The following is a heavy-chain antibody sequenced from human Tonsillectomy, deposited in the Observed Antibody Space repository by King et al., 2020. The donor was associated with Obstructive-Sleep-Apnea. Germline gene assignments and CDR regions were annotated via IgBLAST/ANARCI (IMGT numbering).Heavy chain of an antibody. CDR3: SSLAVNPVRVY. J-gene: IGHJ1*01. Sequence: VQLVESGGGLVKPGGSLRLSCAASGFTFSDYYMSWIRQAPGKGLEWVSCISDNGNTIYYGDSVKGRFTISRDNAKNSLYLQMNSLRAEDTAVYYCSSLAVNPVRVYWGQGALVTVSS. CDR2: ISDNGNTI. D-gene: IGHD4-23*01. CDR1: GFTFSDYY. V-gene: IGHV3-11*01.